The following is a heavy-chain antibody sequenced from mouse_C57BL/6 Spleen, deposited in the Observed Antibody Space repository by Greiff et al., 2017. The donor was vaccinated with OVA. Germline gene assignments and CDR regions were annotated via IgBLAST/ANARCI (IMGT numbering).Heavy chain of an antibody. Sequence: VHVKQSGPELVKPGDSVKISCKASGYSFTGYFMNWVMQSHGKSLEWIGRINPYNGDTFYNQKFKGKATLTVDKSSSTAHMELRSLTSEDSAVYYCARDYYGSSDAMDYWGQGTSVTVSS. CDR2: INPYNGDT. CDR3: ARDYYGSSDAMDY. CDR1: GYSFTGYF. V-gene: IGHV1-20*01. J-gene: IGHJ4*01. D-gene: IGHD1-1*01.